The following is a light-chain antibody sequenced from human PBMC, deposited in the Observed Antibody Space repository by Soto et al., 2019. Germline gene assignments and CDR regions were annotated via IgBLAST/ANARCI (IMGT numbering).Light chain of an antibody. CDR2: GNS. J-gene: IGLJ2*01. V-gene: IGLV1-40*01. CDR1: SSNIGAGHD. Sequence: QSILTQPPSVSGAPGQTGTISCTGGSSNIGAGHDVHWFQQIPGAAPKLLIYGNSNRPSGIPDRFSASKSDSSAALTINGLQAEDEADYHCQSYDNGLGGSRIFGGGTKLTVL. CDR3: QSYDNGLGGSRI.